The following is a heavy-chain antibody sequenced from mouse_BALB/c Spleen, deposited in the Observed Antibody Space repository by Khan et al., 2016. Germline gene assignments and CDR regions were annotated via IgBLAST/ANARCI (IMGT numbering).Heavy chain of an antibody. CDR1: GFTFSGFW. J-gene: IGHJ1*01. V-gene: IGHV11-2*02. CDR2: INSDGSAI. Sequence: EEQLLETGGGLVQPGGSRGLSCEGSGFTFSGFWMSWVRQTPGKTLEWIGDINSDGSAINYAPSIKDRFTIFRDNDKSTLYLQMSNVRSEDTATYFCMRYGNYWYFDVWGAGTTVTVSS. D-gene: IGHD2-1*01. CDR3: MRYGNYWYFDV.